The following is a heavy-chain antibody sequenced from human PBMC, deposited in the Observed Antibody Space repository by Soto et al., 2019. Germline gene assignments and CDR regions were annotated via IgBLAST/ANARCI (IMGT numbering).Heavy chain of an antibody. Sequence: GGSLRLSCAASGFTFSDYAMAWVRQPPGKGLEWVSSISGSGGSTYYADSVKGRCTVSRDNSKNTVYLQMKSMRAEDTAVYYCAKDTGMDVWGQGPTGTVS. CDR1: GFTFSDYA. J-gene: IGHJ6*02. CDR3: AKDTGMDV. V-gene: IGHV3-23*01. CDR2: ISGSGGST.